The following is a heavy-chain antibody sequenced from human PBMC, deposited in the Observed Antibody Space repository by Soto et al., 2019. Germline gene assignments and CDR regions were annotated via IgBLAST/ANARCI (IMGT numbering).Heavy chain of an antibody. Sequence: TSETLSLTCTVSGGSISSSSYYWGWIRQPPGKGLEWIGSIYYSGSTYYNPSLKSRVTISVDTSRNQFSLKLSSVTAADTAVYYCAMPGIAAAGTFYYYYYGMDVWGQGTTVTVSS. V-gene: IGHV4-39*01. CDR3: AMPGIAAAGTFYYYYYGMDV. D-gene: IGHD6-13*01. CDR1: GGSISSSSYY. CDR2: IYYSGST. J-gene: IGHJ6*02.